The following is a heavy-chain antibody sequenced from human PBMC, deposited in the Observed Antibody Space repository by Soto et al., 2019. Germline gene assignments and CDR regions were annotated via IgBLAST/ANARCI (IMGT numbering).Heavy chain of an antibody. CDR2: ISYDGSNK. V-gene: IGHV3-30-3*01. Sequence: SGGALRLSCAAAGFTFISYAMHWVRQAPGKGLEWVADISYDGSNKYYADSVKGRFTISRDNSKNTLYLQMNSLRAADTAVNYCARDQSDYPTLDCGCDWSIYGMEVWGQGTTVTV. J-gene: IGHJ6*02. CDR3: ARDQSDYPTLDCGCDWSIYGMEV. D-gene: IGHD2-21*02. CDR1: GFTFISYA.